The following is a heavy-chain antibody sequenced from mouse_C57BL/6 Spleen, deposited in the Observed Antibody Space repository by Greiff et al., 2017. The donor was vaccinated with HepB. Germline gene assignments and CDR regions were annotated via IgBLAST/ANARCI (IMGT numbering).Heavy chain of an antibody. D-gene: IGHD2-4*01. V-gene: IGHV5-16*01. CDR3: ARESHDYDEDYAMDY. J-gene: IGHJ4*01. Sequence: EVQRVESEGGLVQPGSSMKLSCTASGFTFSDYYMAWVRQVPEKGLEWVANINYDGSSTYYLDSLKSRFIISRDNAKNILYLQMSSLKSEDTATYYCARESHDYDEDYAMDYWGQGTSVTVSS. CDR2: INYDGSST. CDR1: GFTFSDYY.